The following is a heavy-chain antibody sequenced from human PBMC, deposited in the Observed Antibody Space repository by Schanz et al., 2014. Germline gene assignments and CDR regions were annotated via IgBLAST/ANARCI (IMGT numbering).Heavy chain of an antibody. CDR1: GYTFTGYY. CDR3: ARGLVRYFAY. V-gene: IGHV1-2*06. J-gene: IGHJ4*02. CDR2: INPNSGAT. Sequence: QVQLVQSGAEVKKPGASVKVSCQASGYTFTGYYMHWVRQAPGQGLEWMGQINPNSGATIYAQNFQGRVTMTRDTSISTAYMELSMLRSDDTAVYYCARGLVRYFAYWGQGTLVTVSS. D-gene: IGHD2-8*02.